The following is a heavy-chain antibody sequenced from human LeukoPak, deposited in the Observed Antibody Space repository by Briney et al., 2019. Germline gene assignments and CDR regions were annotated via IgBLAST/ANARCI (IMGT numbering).Heavy chain of an antibody. D-gene: IGHD2-2*01. Sequence: PSQTLSLTCTVSGGSISSGSYYWSWIRQPAGKGLEWIGRIYTSGSTNYNPSLKSRVTISVGTSKNQFSLKLSSVTAADTAVYYCARGARYCSSTSCQDFDYWGQGTLVTVSS. J-gene: IGHJ4*02. CDR1: GGSISSGSYY. V-gene: IGHV4-61*02. CDR3: ARGARYCSSTSCQDFDY. CDR2: IYTSGST.